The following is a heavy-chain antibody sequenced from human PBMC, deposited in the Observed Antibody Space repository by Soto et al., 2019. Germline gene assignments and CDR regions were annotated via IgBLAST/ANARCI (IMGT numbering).Heavy chain of an antibody. D-gene: IGHD3-22*01. CDR1: GFTFSSYA. J-gene: IGHJ3*02. V-gene: IGHV3-23*01. CDR2: ISGSGGST. Sequence: PGGSLRLSCAASGFTFSSYAMSWVRQAPGKGLEWVSAISGSGGSTYYADSVKGRFTISRDNSKNTLYLQMNSLRAEDTAVYYCAKATAHTYYYDGSGPGAFDIWGQGTMVTVS. CDR3: AKATAHTYYYDGSGPGAFDI.